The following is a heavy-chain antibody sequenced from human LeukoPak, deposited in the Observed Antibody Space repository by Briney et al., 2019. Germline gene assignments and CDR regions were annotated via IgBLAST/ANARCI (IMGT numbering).Heavy chain of an antibody. Sequence: SETLSLTCAAYGGSFSGYYWSWIRQPPGKGLEWIGEINHSGSTNYNPSLKSRVTISVDTSKNQFSLKLSSVTAADTAVYYCARGLRPGDCSSTSCYTYYYYGMDVWGQGTTVTVSS. CDR2: INHSGST. J-gene: IGHJ6*02. V-gene: IGHV4-34*01. D-gene: IGHD2-2*02. CDR1: GGSFSGYY. CDR3: ARGLRPGDCSSTSCYTYYYYGMDV.